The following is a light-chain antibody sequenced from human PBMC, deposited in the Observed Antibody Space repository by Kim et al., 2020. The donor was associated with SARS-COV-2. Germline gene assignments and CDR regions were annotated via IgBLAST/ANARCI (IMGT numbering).Light chain of an antibody. J-gene: IGKJ1*01. CDR1: QDIRRD. Sequence: AIQMTQSPSSLSASVGDRVTITCRASQDIRRDLGWYQQKPGKAPKLLIYAASLLQSGVPSRFSGSGSGTDFTLTISSLQPEDCATYYCLQDYNYPRTFGRGTKVDIK. V-gene: IGKV1-6*01. CDR3: LQDYNYPRT. CDR2: AAS.